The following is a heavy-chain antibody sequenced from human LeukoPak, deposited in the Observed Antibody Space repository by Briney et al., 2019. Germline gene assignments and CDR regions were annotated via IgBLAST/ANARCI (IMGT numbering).Heavy chain of an antibody. CDR2: ISGSGGST. V-gene: IGHV3-23*01. CDR1: GFTFSSYA. CDR3: AKKYSYDSYYFDY. D-gene: IGHD5-18*01. J-gene: IGHJ4*02. Sequence: GGSLRLSCAAWGFTFSSYAMSWVRQAPGKGLEWVSAISGSGGSTYYADSVKGRFTISRDNSKNTLYLQMNSLRAEDTAVYYCAKKYSYDSYYFDYWGQGTLVTVSS.